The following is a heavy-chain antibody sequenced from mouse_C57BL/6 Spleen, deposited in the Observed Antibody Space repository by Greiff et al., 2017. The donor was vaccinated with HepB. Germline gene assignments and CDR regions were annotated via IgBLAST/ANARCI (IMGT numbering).Heavy chain of an antibody. V-gene: IGHV1-64*01. CDR1: GYTFTSYW. CDR2: IHPNSGST. Sequence: QVQLQQPGAELVKPGASVKLSCKASGYTFTSYWMHWVKQRPGQGLEWIGMIHPNSGSTNYNEKFKSKATLTVDKSSSTAYMQLSSLTSEDSAVYYCATYGSSYERYYAMDYWGQGTSVTVSS. D-gene: IGHD1-1*01. J-gene: IGHJ4*01. CDR3: ATYGSSYERYYAMDY.